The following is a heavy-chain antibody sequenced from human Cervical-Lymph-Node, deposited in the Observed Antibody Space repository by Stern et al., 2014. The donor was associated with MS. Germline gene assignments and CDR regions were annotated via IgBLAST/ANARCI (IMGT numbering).Heavy chain of an antibody. CDR3: ARHHGRSPTPFDS. D-gene: IGHD5-24*01. CDR2: IFPGDSDT. V-gene: IGHV5-51*01. J-gene: IGHJ4*02. CDR1: RDSFTHYW. Sequence: VQLVQSGAEVIKPGESLKISCKASRDSFTHYWIGWVRQMPGKGLEWMGNIFPGDSDTKYSPSFEGQVTFSVDRSTSTASLQWSSLKASDTAIYYCARHHGRSPTPFDSWGQGTRVTVSS.